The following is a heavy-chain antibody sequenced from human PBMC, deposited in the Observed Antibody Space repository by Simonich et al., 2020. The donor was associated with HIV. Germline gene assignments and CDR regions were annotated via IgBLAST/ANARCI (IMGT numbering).Heavy chain of an antibody. V-gene: IGHV3-30*07. D-gene: IGHD3-16*01. CDR2: ISYDGSNK. CDR3: ASGGSISSVWADDY. Sequence: QVQLVESGGGVVQPGRSLRLSCAASGFTFSSYAMHWVRQAQGKGLEWVAVISYDGSNKYYADSLKGRLTISRDNSKNTLYLQMNSLRAEDTAVYYCASGGSISSVWADDYWGQGTLVTVSS. J-gene: IGHJ4*02. CDR1: GFTFSSYA.